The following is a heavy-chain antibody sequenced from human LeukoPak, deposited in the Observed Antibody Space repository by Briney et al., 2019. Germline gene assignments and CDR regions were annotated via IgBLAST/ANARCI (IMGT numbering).Heavy chain of an antibody. D-gene: IGHD3-16*01. Sequence: GGSLRLSCGASGFTVSNHHMSWVRQTPGKGLEWVSVIFSGGNTYYTDSVKGRFTISRDNSKNTLYLQVNRLRAEDTAVYYCARDGGWPGYSDIWGQGTMVTVSS. CDR3: ARDGGWPGYSDI. CDR2: IFSGGNT. V-gene: IGHV3-53*01. CDR1: GFTVSNHH. J-gene: IGHJ3*02.